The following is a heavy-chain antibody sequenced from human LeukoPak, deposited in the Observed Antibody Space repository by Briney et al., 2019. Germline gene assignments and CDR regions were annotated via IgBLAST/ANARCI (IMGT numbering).Heavy chain of an antibody. CDR1: GFTFSSYS. CDR2: IYSGGST. V-gene: IGHV3-53*01. D-gene: IGHD2-21*01. CDR3: ARVGDRQPDAFDI. Sequence: GGSLRLSCAASGFTFSSYSMNWVRQAPGKGLEWVSVIYSGGSTYNADSVKGRFTISRDNSKNTLYLQMNSLRAEDTAVYYCARVGDRQPDAFDIWGQGTMVTVSS. J-gene: IGHJ3*02.